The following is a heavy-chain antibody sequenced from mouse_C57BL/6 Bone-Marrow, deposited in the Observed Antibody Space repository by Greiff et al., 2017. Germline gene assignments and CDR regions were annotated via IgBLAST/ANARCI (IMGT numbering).Heavy chain of an antibody. D-gene: IGHD1-1*02. V-gene: IGHV14-4*01. CDR1: GFNIKDDY. CDR2: IDPENGDT. Sequence: EVQRVESGAELVRPGASVKLSCTASGFNIKDDYMHWVKQRPEQGLEWIGWIDPENGDTEYASKFQGKATITADTSSNTAYLQLSSLTSEDTAVYYCTTKTPGGFAYWGQGTLVTVSA. CDR3: TTKTPGGFAY. J-gene: IGHJ3*01.